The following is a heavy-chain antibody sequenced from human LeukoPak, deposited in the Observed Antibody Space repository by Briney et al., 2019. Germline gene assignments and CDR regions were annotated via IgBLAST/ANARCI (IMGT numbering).Heavy chain of an antibody. Sequence: ASVKVSCKVSGYTLTELSMHWVRQAPGKGLEWMGGFDPEDGETIYAQKFQGRVTMTEDTSTDTAYMELSSLRSEDTAVYYCTRWGHSANWPPEASDYWGQGTLVTVSS. V-gene: IGHV1-24*01. D-gene: IGHD1-1*01. CDR1: GYTLTELS. J-gene: IGHJ4*02. CDR2: FDPEDGET. CDR3: TRWGHSANWPPEASDY.